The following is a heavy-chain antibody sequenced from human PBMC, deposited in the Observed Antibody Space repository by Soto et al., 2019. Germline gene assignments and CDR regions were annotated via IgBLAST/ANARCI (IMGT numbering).Heavy chain of an antibody. D-gene: IGHD6-19*01. Sequence: GGSLRLSCTASGFTFGDYAVSWFRQAPGKGLEWVGFIGMKAYGGTTEYAASVKGRFTISRDDSKSIAYLQMNSLKTEDTAVYYSTTFAVAGTGPFFDYWGQGTLVTVSS. CDR2: IGMKAYGGTT. CDR3: TTFAVAGTGPFFDY. V-gene: IGHV3-49*03. J-gene: IGHJ4*02. CDR1: GFTFGDYA.